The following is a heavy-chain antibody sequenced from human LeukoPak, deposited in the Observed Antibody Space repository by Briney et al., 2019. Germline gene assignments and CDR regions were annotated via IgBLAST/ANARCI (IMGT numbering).Heavy chain of an antibody. CDR3: AKWTRITMVRGVTYFDY. Sequence: GGSLRLSCAASGFTLSSYAMSWVRQAPGKGLEWVSAISGSGGSTYYADSVKGRFTISRDNSKNTLYLQMNSLRAEDTAVYYCAKWTRITMVRGVTYFDYWGQGTLVTVSS. V-gene: IGHV3-23*01. D-gene: IGHD3-10*01. CDR1: GFTLSSYA. CDR2: ISGSGGST. J-gene: IGHJ4*02.